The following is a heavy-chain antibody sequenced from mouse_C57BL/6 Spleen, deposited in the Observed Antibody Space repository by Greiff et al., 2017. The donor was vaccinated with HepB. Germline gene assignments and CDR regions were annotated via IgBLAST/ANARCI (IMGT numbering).Heavy chain of an antibody. Sequence: QVHVKQSGAELVKPGASVKLSCKASGYTFTSYWMQWVKQRPGQGLEWIGEIDPSDSYTNYNQKFKGKATLTVDTSSSTAYMQLSSLTSEDSAVYYCALYAMDYWGQGTSVTVSS. CDR3: ALYAMDY. CDR1: GYTFTSYW. CDR2: IDPSDSYT. V-gene: IGHV1-50*01. J-gene: IGHJ4*01.